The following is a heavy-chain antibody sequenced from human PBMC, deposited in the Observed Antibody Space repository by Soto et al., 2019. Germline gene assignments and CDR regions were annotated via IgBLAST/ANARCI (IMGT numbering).Heavy chain of an antibody. V-gene: IGHV1-69*13. CDR1: GGTFSSYA. CDR2: IIPIFGTA. CDR3: ARDTGYCSSTSCYGMDV. J-gene: IGHJ6*02. D-gene: IGHD2-2*01. Sequence: SVKVSCKASGGTFSSYAISWVRQAPGRGLEWMGGIIPIFGTANYAQKFQGRVTITADESTSTAYMELSSLRSEDTAVYYCARDTGYCSSTSCYGMDVWGQGTTVTVSS.